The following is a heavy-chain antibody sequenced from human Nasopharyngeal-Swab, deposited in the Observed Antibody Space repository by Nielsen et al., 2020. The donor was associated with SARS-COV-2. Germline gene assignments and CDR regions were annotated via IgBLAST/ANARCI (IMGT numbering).Heavy chain of an antibody. Sequence: GSLKISCAASEFPFNTYDMNWVRQAPGKGLEWLSYISSSSRTIYYADSVKGRFTISRDNAKNSLYLQMNTLRDEDTAVYYYARLRYYSSDYWGQGTLVTVSS. J-gene: IGHJ4*02. CDR3: ARLRYYSSDY. D-gene: IGHD1-26*01. CDR2: ISSSSRTI. CDR1: EFPFNTYD. V-gene: IGHV3-48*02.